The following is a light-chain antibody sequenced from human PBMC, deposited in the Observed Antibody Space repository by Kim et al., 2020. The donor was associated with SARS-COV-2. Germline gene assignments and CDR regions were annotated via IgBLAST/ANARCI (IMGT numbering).Light chain of an antibody. CDR2: WAS. V-gene: IGKV4-1*01. CDR3: QQYYSTPPT. J-gene: IGKJ1*01. CDR1: QSVLYRSNNKNY. Sequence: DIVMTQSPDSLAVSLGERATINCKSSQSVLYRSNNKNYLAWYQQKPGQPPKLIIYWASTRESGVPDRFRGSGSGTDFTLTISSQQAEDVAVYYCQQYYSTPPTFGQGTKVDIK.